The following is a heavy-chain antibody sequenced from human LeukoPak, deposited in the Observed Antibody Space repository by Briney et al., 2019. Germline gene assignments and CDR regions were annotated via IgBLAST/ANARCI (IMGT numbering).Heavy chain of an antibody. CDR3: AKDFGVLRYFDWLRPVDP. CDR2: INPSGGST. J-gene: IGHJ5*02. V-gene: IGHV1-46*01. CDR1: GYTFTSYY. Sequence: GASVKVSCKASGYTFTSYYMHWVRQAPGQGLEWMGIINPSGGSTSYAQKFQGRVTMTRDMSTSTVYMELSSLRSEDTAVYYCAKDFGVLRYFDWLRPVDPWGQGTLVTVSS. D-gene: IGHD3-9*01.